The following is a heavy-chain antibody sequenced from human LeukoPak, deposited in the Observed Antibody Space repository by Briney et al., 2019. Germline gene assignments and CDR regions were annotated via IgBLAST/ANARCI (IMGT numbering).Heavy chain of an antibody. Sequence: SETLSLTCAVYGGSFSGYYWSWIRQPPGKGLEWIGEINHSGSTNYNPSLKSRVTISVDTSKNQFSLKLSSVTAADTAVYYCARHARYFYYFDYWGQGTLVTVPS. J-gene: IGHJ4*02. D-gene: IGHD1-14*01. CDR1: GGSFSGYY. CDR3: ARHARYFYYFDY. V-gene: IGHV4-34*01. CDR2: INHSGST.